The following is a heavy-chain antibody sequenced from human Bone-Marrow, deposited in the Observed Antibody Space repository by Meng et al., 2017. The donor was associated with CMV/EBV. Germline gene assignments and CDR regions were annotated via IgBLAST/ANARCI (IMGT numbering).Heavy chain of an antibody. CDR2: INPYDDKT. D-gene: IGHD1-26*01. V-gene: IGHV1-18*04. CDR1: GFTFINYG. CDR3: ARDYRGKYFYYFDY. J-gene: IGHJ4*02. Sequence: SGFTFINYGVSWVRQAPGQGLEWLGWINPYDDKTFYSQEFYGRVRMTADTSTRTAYMELRNLRSDDTAVYFCARDYRGKYFYYFDYWGQGTLVTVSS.